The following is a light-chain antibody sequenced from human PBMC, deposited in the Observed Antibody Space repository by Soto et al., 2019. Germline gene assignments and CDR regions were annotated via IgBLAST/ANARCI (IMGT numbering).Light chain of an antibody. CDR1: SSDVGSYQY. V-gene: IGLV2-14*01. CDR2: EVS. J-gene: IGLJ1*01. CDR3: SSYTINSALYV. Sequence: QSALTQPASVSGSPGQSITIPCTGTSSDVGSYQYVSWYQQHPGKAPKLIIYEVSNRPSGVSNRFSGSKSGNTASLTISGLQAEDDGDYYCSSYTINSALYVFGSGTRSPS.